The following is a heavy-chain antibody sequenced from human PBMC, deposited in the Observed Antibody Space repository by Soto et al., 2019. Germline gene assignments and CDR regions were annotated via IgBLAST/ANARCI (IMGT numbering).Heavy chain of an antibody. V-gene: IGHV5-10-1*01. Sequence: PGEALKISCKGSGYSFTPYWISWVRQMPGKGLEWMGRIDPSDSYTNYSPSFQGHVTISADKSISTAYLQWSSLKASDTAMYYCASSPRGYCSSTSCRELGNYYGMDVWGQGT. CDR2: IDPSDSYT. J-gene: IGHJ6*02. CDR3: ASSPRGYCSSTSCRELGNYYGMDV. D-gene: IGHD2-2*01. CDR1: GYSFTPYW.